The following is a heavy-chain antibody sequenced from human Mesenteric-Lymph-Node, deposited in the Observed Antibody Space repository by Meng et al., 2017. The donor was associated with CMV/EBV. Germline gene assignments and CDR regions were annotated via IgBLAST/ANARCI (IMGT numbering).Heavy chain of an antibody. CDR2: ISSSSSTI. D-gene: IGHD2-2*01. V-gene: IGHV3-48*04. CDR1: GFTFSSYS. Sequence: GESLKISCAASGFTFSSYSMNWVRQAPGKGLEWVSYISSSSSTIYYADSMKGRFTISRDNAKNSVDLQMTSLRAEDTAVYFCARQLLCSSSTCAARRWGQGTLVTVSS. J-gene: IGHJ4*02. CDR3: ARQLLCSSSTCAARR.